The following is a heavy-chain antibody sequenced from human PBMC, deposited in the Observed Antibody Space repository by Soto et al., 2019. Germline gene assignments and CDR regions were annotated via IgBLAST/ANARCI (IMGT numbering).Heavy chain of an antibody. CDR1: GFTFSSYA. Sequence: EVQLLESGGGWVQPGGSLRLSCAASGFTFSSYAMSWVRQAPGKGLEWVSAISGSGGSTYYADSVKGRFTISRDNSKNTLYLQMNSLRAEDTAVYYCGLVELLNGFDYWGQGTLVTVSS. CDR3: GLVELLNGFDY. D-gene: IGHD1-26*01. V-gene: IGHV3-23*01. CDR2: ISGSGGST. J-gene: IGHJ4*02.